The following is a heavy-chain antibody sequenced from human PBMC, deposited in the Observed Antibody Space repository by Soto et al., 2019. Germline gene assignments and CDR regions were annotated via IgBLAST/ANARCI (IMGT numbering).Heavy chain of an antibody. J-gene: IGHJ3*02. CDR2: TYYRSRWYN. D-gene: IGHD1-7*01. Sequence: SQTLSLTCAISGDSVSSNSAAWNWNRQSPSRGLEWLGRTYYRSRWYNDYAVSLKSRITINPDTSKNQFSLQLNSVTPEDTAVYYCARGNWNYRTLNAFDIWGQGTMVTVSS. CDR3: ARGNWNYRTLNAFDI. V-gene: IGHV6-1*01. CDR1: GDSVSSNSAA.